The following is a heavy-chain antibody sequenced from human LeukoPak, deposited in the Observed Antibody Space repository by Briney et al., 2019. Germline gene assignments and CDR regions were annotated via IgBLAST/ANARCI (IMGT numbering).Heavy chain of an antibody. CDR3: AKAGEVGIVVVPAAMGHYYYMDV. V-gene: IGHV3-30*02. Sequence: QAGGSLRLSCAASGFTFSSYGMYWVRQAPGKGLEWVAFIRYDGSNKYYADSVKGRFTISRYNSKNTLYLQMNSLRAEDTAVYYCAKAGEVGIVVVPAAMGHYYYMDVWGKGTTVTVSS. CDR2: IRYDGSNK. D-gene: IGHD2-2*01. CDR1: GFTFSSYG. J-gene: IGHJ6*03.